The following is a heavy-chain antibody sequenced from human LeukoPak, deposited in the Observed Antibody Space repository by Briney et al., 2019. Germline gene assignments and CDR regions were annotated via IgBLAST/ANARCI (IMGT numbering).Heavy chain of an antibody. CDR3: ADFWGDADH. J-gene: IGHJ4*02. V-gene: IGHV3-15*07. D-gene: IGHD3-3*01. CDR2: IKSKLNGETT. Sequence: GGSLRLSCTASGLYFSNAWMNWVRQAPGKGLEWVGRIKSKLNGETTEFGAPVEGRFSISRDDSKNTVYLKMNNLKTEDTGIYYCADFWGDADHWGQGTPVIVSS. CDR1: GLYFSNAW.